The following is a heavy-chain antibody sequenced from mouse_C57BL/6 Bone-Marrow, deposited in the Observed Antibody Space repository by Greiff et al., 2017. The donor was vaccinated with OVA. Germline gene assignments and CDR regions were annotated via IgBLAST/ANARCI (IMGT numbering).Heavy chain of an antibody. CDR2: SRNKANDYTT. CDR3: ARDAYDGHWYFDV. Sequence: EVNVVDSGGGLVQSGRSLRLSCATSGFTFSDFYMEWVRQAPGKGLEWIAASRNKANDYTTEYSASVKGRFIVSRDTSQSILYLQMNALRAEDTAIYYCARDAYDGHWYFDVWGTGTTVTVSS. D-gene: IGHD2-3*01. J-gene: IGHJ1*03. V-gene: IGHV7-1*01. CDR1: GFTFSDFY.